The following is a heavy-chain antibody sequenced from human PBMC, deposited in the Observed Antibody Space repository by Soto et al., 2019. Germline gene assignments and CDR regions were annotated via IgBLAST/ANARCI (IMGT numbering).Heavy chain of an antibody. V-gene: IGHV4-59*01. J-gene: IGHJ5*02. D-gene: IGHD6-19*01. CDR2: IYYSGST. CDR1: GGSISSYY. Sequence: SETLSLTCTVSGGSISSYYWSWIRQPPGKGLEWIGYIYYSGSTNYNPSLKSRVTISVDTSKNQFSLKLGSVTAADTAVYYCAREGGIAVAGTFNWFDPWGQGTLVTVSS. CDR3: AREGGIAVAGTFNWFDP.